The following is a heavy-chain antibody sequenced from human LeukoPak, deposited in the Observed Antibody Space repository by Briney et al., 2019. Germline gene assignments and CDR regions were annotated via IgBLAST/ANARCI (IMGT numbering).Heavy chain of an antibody. V-gene: IGHV3-23*01. CDR1: GFTVSSNY. D-gene: IGHD6-13*01. CDR3: AKNHYSSSRDYFDY. Sequence: GGSVRLSCAASGFTVSSNYMSWVRQAPGKGLEWVSVISGSGASTNYADSVKGRFIISRDNSKNTLYLQMNSLRAEDTAVYYCAKNHYSSSRDYFDYWGQGTLVTVSS. CDR2: ISGSGAST. J-gene: IGHJ4*02.